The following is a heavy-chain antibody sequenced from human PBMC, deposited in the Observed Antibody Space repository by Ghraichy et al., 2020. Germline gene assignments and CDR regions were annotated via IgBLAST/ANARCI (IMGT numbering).Heavy chain of an antibody. V-gene: IGHV3-53*01. CDR2: IYSGGNT. CDR1: GFTVSSSY. Sequence: GGSLRLSCAASGFTVSSSYMSWVRQAPGKGLEWVSVIYSGGNTYYADSVKGRFTISRDNSKNTLYLQMNSLRAEDTAVYYCARGVNGDPGAFDIWGQGTMVTVSS. J-gene: IGHJ3*02. CDR3: ARGVNGDPGAFDI. D-gene: IGHD2-8*01.